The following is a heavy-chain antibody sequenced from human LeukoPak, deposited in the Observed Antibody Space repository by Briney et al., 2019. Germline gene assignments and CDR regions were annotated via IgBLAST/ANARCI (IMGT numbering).Heavy chain of an antibody. D-gene: IGHD3-22*01. J-gene: IGHJ5*02. CDR2: INAGNGNT. CDR3: ARDLFPTRNYYDLFDP. V-gene: IGHV1-3*01. CDR1: GYTFTGYD. Sequence: ASVKVSCKASGYTFTGYDMHWVRQAPGQRLEWMGWINAGNGNTKYSQKFQGRVTITRDTSASTAYMELSSLRSEDTAVYYCARDLFPTRNYYDLFDPWGQGTLVTVSS.